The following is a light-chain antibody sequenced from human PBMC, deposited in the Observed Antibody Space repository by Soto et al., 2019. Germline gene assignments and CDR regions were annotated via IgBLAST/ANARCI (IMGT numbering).Light chain of an antibody. CDR3: SAYPSSSTR. J-gene: IGLJ3*02. CDR2: DVS. Sequence: QSALTQPASVSGSPGQSITISCTGTSSDVGGYNYVSWYQQHQGKAPKLMIYDVSNRPSGVANRFSGSKSGNTASLTISGLQAEDEADYYCSAYPSSSTRFGGGTKLTVL. V-gene: IGLV2-14*01. CDR1: SSDVGGYNY.